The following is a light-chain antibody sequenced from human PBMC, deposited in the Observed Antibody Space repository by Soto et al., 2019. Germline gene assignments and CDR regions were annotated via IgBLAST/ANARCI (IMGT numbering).Light chain of an antibody. CDR3: QSYENSRTGFYV. CDR1: SSDIGAGFD. V-gene: IGLV1-40*01. Sequence: QSVPTQPPSVSGAPGQRVTISCSGSSSDIGAGFDVHWYQHLPGTAPKLLIYGNTNRPSGVPGRFSGSKSGTSASLVISGLQAEDEADYYCQSYENSRTGFYVFGTGTKVTVL. J-gene: IGLJ1*01. CDR2: GNT.